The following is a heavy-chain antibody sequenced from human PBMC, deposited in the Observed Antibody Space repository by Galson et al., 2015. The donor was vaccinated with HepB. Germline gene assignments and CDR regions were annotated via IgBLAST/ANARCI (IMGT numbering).Heavy chain of an antibody. CDR1: GYSFTSYW. CDR2: IDPSDSYT. D-gene: IGHD2-2*02. CDR3: ARGHCSSTSCYTFKYDNWFDP. Sequence: QSGAEVKKPGESLRISCKGSGYSFTSYWISWVRQMPGEGLEWMGRIDPSDSYTNYSPSFQGHVTISADKSISTAYLQWSSLKASDTAMYYCARGHCSSTSCYTFKYDNWFDPWGQGTLVTVSS. J-gene: IGHJ5*02. V-gene: IGHV5-10-1*01.